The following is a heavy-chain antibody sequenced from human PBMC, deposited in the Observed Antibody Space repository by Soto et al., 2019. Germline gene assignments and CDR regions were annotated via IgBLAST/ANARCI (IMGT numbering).Heavy chain of an antibody. CDR2: INPNSGGT. CDR1: GYTFTGYY. Sequence: ASVKVSCKASGYTFTGYYMHWVRQAPGQGLEWMGWINPNSGGTNYAQKFQGWVTMTRDTSISTASMELSRLRSDDTAVYYCARVEWSKDHDYGDYFDYWGQGTLVTVSS. CDR3: ARVEWSKDHDYGDYFDY. D-gene: IGHD4-17*01. J-gene: IGHJ4*02. V-gene: IGHV1-2*04.